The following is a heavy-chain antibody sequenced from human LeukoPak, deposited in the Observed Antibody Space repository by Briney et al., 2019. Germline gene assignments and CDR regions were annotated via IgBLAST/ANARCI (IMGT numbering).Heavy chain of an antibody. V-gene: IGHV3-21*01. J-gene: IGHJ4*02. D-gene: IGHD3-16*01. Sequence: GGSLRLSCAASGFTFSSYSMNWVRQAPGKGLEWVSSISSSSSYIYYADSVKGRFTISRDNAENSLYLQMNSLRAEDTAVYYCARDARVMDDYWGQGTLVTVSS. CDR3: ARDARVMDDY. CDR2: ISSSSSYI. CDR1: GFTFSSYS.